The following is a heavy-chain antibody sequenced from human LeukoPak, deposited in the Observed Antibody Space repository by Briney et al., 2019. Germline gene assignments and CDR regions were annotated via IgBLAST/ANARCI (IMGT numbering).Heavy chain of an antibody. CDR1: GFAFGSYA. D-gene: IGHD2-15*01. CDR3: AKTTVGYSSGRFPGWPADY. V-gene: IGHV3-23*01. CDR2: IFGSGGSA. Sequence: GXSLRLSCTASGFAFGSYAMYWVRQAPGKGLEWVSGIFGSGGSAHYADSVKGRFTISRDNSKNTVYLEMNSLGVEDTAVYYCAKTTVGYSSGRFPGWPADYWGQGTLVTVXS. J-gene: IGHJ4*02.